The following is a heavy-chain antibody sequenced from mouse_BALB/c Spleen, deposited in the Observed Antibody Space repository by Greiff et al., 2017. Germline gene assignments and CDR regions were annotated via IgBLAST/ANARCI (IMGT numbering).Heavy chain of an antibody. CDR1: GFNIKDTY. D-gene: IGHD6-1*01. J-gene: IGHJ3*01. CDR3: AKDFNPAWFAY. CDR2: IDPANGNT. V-gene: IGHV14-3*02. Sequence: VQLQQSGAELAKPGASVKLSCTASGFNIKDTYMHWVKQRPEQGLEWIGRIDPANGNTKYDPKFQGKATITADTSSNTAYLQLSSLTSEDTAVYYCAKDFNPAWFAYWGQGTLVTVSA.